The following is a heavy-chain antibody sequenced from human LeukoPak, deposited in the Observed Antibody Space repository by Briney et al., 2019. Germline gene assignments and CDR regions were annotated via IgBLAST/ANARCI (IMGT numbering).Heavy chain of an antibody. D-gene: IGHD3-10*01. CDR3: ARLYGSGLRMDV. V-gene: IGHV5-51*01. J-gene: IGHJ6*04. CDR2: XXPXXSXX. CDR1: GYSFTSYW. Sequence: GESLKISCKGSGYSFTSYWIGWVRQMPGKGXXXMGXXXPXXSXXXXXPSXXXXXXXSADKSISTAYLQWSSQKASDTAMYYCARLYGSGLRMDVWGKGTTVTVSS.